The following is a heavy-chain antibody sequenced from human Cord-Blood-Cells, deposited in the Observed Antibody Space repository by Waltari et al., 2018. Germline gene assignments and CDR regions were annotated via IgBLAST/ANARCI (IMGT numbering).Heavy chain of an antibody. V-gene: IGHV3-33*01. J-gene: IGHJ4*02. Sequence: QVQLVESGGGVVQPGRSLRLSCAASGFTFSSYGMHWVRQAPGKGLVWVAVIWYIGSNKSYSDAVEGPFTISRDNSKNTLYLQMNSLRAEDTAVYYCARDMWLALDYWGQGTLVTVSS. CDR1: GFTFSSYG. CDR3: ARDMWLALDY. CDR2: IWYIGSNK. D-gene: IGHD6-19*01.